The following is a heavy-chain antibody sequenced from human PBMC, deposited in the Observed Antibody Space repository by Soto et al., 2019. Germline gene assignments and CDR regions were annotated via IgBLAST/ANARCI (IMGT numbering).Heavy chain of an antibody. CDR3: ARSKQTCSGGSCYHFDY. V-gene: IGHV1-3*01. D-gene: IGHD2-15*01. CDR2: INAGNGNT. Sequence: ASVKVSCKASGYTFTSYAMHWVRQAPGQRLEWMGWINAGNGNTKYSQKFQGRVTITRETSASTAYMELSSLGSEDTAVYYCARSKQTCSGGSCYHFDYWGQGTLVTVSS. J-gene: IGHJ4*02. CDR1: GYTFTSYA.